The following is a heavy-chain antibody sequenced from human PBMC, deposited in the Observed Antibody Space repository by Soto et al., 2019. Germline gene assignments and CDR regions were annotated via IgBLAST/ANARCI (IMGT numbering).Heavy chain of an antibody. CDR3: ARNPSGDSSGWYYRFDY. CDR2: ISAYNGNT. D-gene: IGHD6-19*01. Sequence: QVQLVQSGAEVKKPGASVKVSCKASGYTFTSYGISWVRQAPGQGLEWMGWISAYNGNTNYAQKLQGRVTMTTDTSTSTAYLELRSLRSDDTAVYYCARNPSGDSSGWYYRFDYWGQGTLVTVSS. CDR1: GYTFTSYG. J-gene: IGHJ4*02. V-gene: IGHV1-18*01.